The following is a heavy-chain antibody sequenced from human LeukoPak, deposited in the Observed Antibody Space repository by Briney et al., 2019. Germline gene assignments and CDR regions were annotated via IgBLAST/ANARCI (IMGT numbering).Heavy chain of an antibody. D-gene: IGHD4-17*01. J-gene: IGHJ4*02. Sequence: SVKGRFTFSRDNSKNTLSLQMNSLRAEDTAVYYCAKDLSTVTPDYFDYWGQGTLITVSS. V-gene: IGHV3-33*06. CDR3: AKDLSTVTPDYFDY.